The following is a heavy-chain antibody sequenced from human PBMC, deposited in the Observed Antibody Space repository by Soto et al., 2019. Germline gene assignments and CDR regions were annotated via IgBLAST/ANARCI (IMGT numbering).Heavy chain of an antibody. CDR3: ARDPRYGDYVHYFDY. J-gene: IGHJ4*02. Sequence: QVQLVQSGAEVKKPGSSVKVSCKASGGTFSSYAISWVRQAPGQGLEWMGGIIPIFGTANYAQTFQGRVTITADESTSTAYMELSSLRSEDTAVYYCARDPRYGDYVHYFDYRGQGTLVTVSS. D-gene: IGHD4-17*01. CDR1: GGTFSSYA. CDR2: IIPIFGTA. V-gene: IGHV1-69*01.